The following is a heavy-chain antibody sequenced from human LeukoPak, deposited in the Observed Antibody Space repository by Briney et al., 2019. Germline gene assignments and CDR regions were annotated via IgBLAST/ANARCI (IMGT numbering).Heavy chain of an antibody. CDR1: GFTSSSYS. V-gene: IGHV3-21*01. D-gene: IGHD5-12*01. CDR3: ARDSRGYSGYDSGVNWFDP. J-gene: IGHJ5*02. Sequence: PGGSLRLSCAASGFTSSSYSMNWVRQAPGKGLEWVSSVSSSSSYIYYADSVKGRFTISRDNAKNSLYLQMNSLRAEDTAVYYCARDSRGYSGYDSGVNWFDPWGQGTLVTVSS. CDR2: VSSSSSYI.